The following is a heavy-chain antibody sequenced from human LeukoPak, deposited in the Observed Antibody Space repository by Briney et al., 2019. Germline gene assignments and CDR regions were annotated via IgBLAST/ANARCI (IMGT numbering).Heavy chain of an antibody. V-gene: IGHV4-39*01. Sequence: PSETLSLACTVSGGSISSSSYYWGWNRQPPGKGLEWIGSIYYSGSTYYNPSLKSRVTISVDTSKNQFSLKLSSVTAADTAVYYCARKYYGSGSYYKDINFDYWGQGTLVTVSS. D-gene: IGHD3-10*01. CDR2: IYYSGST. J-gene: IGHJ4*02. CDR3: ARKYYGSGSYYKDINFDY. CDR1: GGSISSSSYY.